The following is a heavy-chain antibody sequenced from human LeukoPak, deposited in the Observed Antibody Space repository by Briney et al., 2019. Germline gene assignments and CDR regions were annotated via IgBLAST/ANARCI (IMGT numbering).Heavy chain of an antibody. CDR2: ISSSSSYI. Sequence: GGSLRLSCAASGFTFSSYSMNWVRQAPGKGLEWVSSISSSSSYIYYADSVKGRFTISRDNSKNTLYLQMNSLRAEDTAVYYCAKEGPFTYYYGSGSYYQFDYWGQGTLVTVSS. CDR3: AKEGPFTYYYGSGSYYQFDY. J-gene: IGHJ4*02. V-gene: IGHV3-21*04. D-gene: IGHD3-10*01. CDR1: GFTFSSYS.